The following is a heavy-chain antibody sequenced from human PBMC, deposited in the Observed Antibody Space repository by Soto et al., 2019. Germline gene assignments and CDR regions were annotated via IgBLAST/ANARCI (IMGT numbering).Heavy chain of an antibody. V-gene: IGHV3-23*01. J-gene: IGHJ4*02. D-gene: IGHD3-22*01. CDR2: ISGSGGST. CDR3: AKASYDSSGYYPPVGY. CDR1: GFTFSSYA. Sequence: GGSLRLSCAASGFTFSSYAMSWVRQAPGKGLEWVSAISGSGGSTYYADSVKGRFTISRDNSKNTLYLQMNSLRAEDTAVYYCAKASYDSSGYYPPVGYWGQGTLVTVSS.